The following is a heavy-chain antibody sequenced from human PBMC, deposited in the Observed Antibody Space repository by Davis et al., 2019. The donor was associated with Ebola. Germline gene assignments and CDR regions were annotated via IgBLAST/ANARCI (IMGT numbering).Heavy chain of an antibody. CDR2: IYSDADK. CDR1: GFSLSTSGVG. J-gene: IGHJ4*02. Sequence: SGPTLAKPTQTLTLTCTFPGFSLSTSGVGVGWIRQPPGKALEWLALIYSDADKRYSPSLKSRLTITKDTSKNQVVLTMTNMDPVDTATYYCAHSSRYYDFWSGYPSYYFDYWGQGTLVTVSS. V-gene: IGHV2-5*02. D-gene: IGHD3-3*01. CDR3: AHSSRYYDFWSGYPSYYFDY.